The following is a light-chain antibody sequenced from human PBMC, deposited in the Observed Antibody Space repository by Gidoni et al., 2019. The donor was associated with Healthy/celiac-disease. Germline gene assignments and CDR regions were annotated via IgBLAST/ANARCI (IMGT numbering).Light chain of an antibody. V-gene: IGLV2-14*03. J-gene: IGLJ2*01. CDR2: DVS. CDR1: SSDVGGYNY. CDR3: SSYTSSSTLEVV. Sequence: SALTQPASVSGSPGQSIPISCTGTSSDVGGYNYVSWYQQHPGKAPKLRIYDVSNRPSGVSNRFSGSKSGNTASLTISGLQAEDEADYYCSSYTSSSTLEVVFGGGTKLTVL.